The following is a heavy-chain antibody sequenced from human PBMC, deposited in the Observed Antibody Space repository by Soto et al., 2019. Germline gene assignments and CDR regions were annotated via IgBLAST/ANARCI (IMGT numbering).Heavy chain of an antibody. V-gene: IGHV3-23*01. CDR2: ISGSGGST. CDR1: GFTFSSYA. D-gene: IGHD1-26*01. J-gene: IGHJ4*02. Sequence: PGGSLRLSCAASGFTFSSYAMSWVRQAPGKGLEWVSTISGSGGSTYYADSVKGRFTISRDSSQNTLYLQMISLRADDTAVYYCAKSYGSYYNFDYWGQGTLVTVSS. CDR3: AKSYGSYYNFDY.